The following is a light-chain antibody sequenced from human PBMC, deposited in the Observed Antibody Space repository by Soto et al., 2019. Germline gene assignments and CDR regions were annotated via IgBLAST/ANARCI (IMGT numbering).Light chain of an antibody. J-gene: IGLJ1*01. CDR3: SSYTRSSTLV. CDR1: SSDVGYLNY. Sequence: QSALTQPASVSGSPGQSITISCTGTSSDVGYLNYVSWYQQHPGKAPKLMIYDVSNRPSGVSNRFSGYMSDNTASLTISGLQAEDEADYYCSSYTRSSTLVFGIGTKLTVL. CDR2: DVS. V-gene: IGLV2-14*03.